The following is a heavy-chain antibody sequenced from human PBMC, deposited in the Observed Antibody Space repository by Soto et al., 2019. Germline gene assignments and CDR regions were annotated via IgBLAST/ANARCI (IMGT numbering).Heavy chain of an antibody. Sequence: SETLSLTCAVSGGSISSSNWWSWVRQPPGKGLEWIGEIYHSGSTNYNPSLKSRVTISVDKSKNQFSLKLSSVTAADTAVYYCARDPFRYQLLDSYYYYGMDVWGQGTTVTVPS. V-gene: IGHV4-4*02. D-gene: IGHD2-2*01. CDR3: ARDPFRYQLLDSYYYYGMDV. CDR1: GGSISSSNW. J-gene: IGHJ6*02. CDR2: IYHSGST.